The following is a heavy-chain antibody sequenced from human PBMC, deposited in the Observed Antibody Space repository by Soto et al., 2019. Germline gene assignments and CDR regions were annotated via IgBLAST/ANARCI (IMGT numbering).Heavy chain of an antibody. D-gene: IGHD2-15*01. CDR3: ARDRGFYGKLVGSRYPPDHY. Sequence: EVQLVESGGGLVQPGGSLRLSCAASGFTFSSYSMNWVRQAPGKGLEWVSCISSSSSTIYYADSVKGRFTISRDNAKEPLYLQMNSLRADDTAVYYCARDRGFYGKLVGSRYPPDHYWGQGTLVTVLS. CDR2: ISSSSSTI. CDR1: GFTFSSYS. J-gene: IGHJ4*02. V-gene: IGHV3-48*01.